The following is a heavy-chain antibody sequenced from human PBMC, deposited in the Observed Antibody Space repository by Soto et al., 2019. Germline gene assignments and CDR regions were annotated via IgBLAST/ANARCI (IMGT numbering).Heavy chain of an antibody. CDR1: GESFSGYI. CDR2: INHIGST. CDR3: ARGNVVPLDY. D-gene: IGHD2-21*01. J-gene: IGHJ4*02. V-gene: IGHV4-34*01. Sequence: SETLSLTCAVYGESFSGYIWTWIRQTPGKGLQWIGQINHIGSTYYNPSLKSRVTISVDRSKNQFSLKLSSVTAADTAVYYCARGNVVPLDYWGQGTLVTVSS.